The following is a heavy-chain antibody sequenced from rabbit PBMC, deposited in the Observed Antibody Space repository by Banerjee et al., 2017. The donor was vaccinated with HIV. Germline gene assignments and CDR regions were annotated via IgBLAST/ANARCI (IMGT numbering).Heavy chain of an antibody. CDR2: IYVGGSSTT. CDR1: GFSFSSSAY. J-gene: IGHJ4*01. D-gene: IGHD6-1*01. CDR3: ARGYASAAGYGYGRVFNL. Sequence: QQQLEESGGDLVKPEGSLTLTCTASGFSFSSSAYMGWVRQAPGKGLEWIACIYVGGSSTTYYANWAKGRFTISKTSSTTVTLQMTGLTAADTATYFCARGYASAAGYGYGRVFNLWGQGTLVTVS. V-gene: IGHV1S45*01.